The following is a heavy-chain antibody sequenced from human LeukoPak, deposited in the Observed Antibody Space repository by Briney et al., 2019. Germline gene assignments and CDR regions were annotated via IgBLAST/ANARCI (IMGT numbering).Heavy chain of an antibody. J-gene: IGHJ4*02. Sequence: ASVKVSCKASGYTFTGYYIHWVRQAPGQGLQWMGWINPHSGGTSYAQKFQGRVTMTRDTSISTAYMELSRLRSDDTAVYYCARDSSLGELLITLDFWDQGTLVTVSS. D-gene: IGHD3-16*01. V-gene: IGHV1-2*02. CDR1: GYTFTGYY. CDR3: ARDSSLGELLITLDF. CDR2: INPHSGGT.